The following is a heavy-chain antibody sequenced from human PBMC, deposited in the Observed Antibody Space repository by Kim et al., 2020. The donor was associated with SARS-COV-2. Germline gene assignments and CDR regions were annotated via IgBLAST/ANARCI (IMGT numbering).Heavy chain of an antibody. D-gene: IGHD3-9*01. CDR3: ARENFDWLEGNNWFDP. V-gene: IGHV3-21*01. J-gene: IGHJ5*02. CDR1: GFTFSSYS. CDR2: ISSSSSYI. Sequence: GGSLRLSCAASGFTFSSYSMNWVRQAPGKGLEWVSSISSSSSYIYYAYSVKGRFTISRDNAKNSLYLQMNSLRAEDTAVYYCARENFDWLEGNNWFDPWGQGTLVTVSS.